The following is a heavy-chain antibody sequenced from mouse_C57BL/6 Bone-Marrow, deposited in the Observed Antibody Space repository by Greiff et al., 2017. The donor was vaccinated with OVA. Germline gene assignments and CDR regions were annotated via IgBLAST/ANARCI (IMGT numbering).Heavy chain of an antibody. V-gene: IGHV1-80*01. D-gene: IGHD4-1*01. CDR1: GYAFSSYW. J-gene: IGHJ2*01. CDR3: ARSALGRLDY. Sequence: VMLVESGAELVKPGASVKISCKASGYAFSSYWMNWVKQRPGKGLEWIGQIYPGDGDTNYNGKFKGKATLTADKSSSTAYMQLSSLTSEDSAVYFCARSALGRLDYWGQGTTLTVSS. CDR2: IYPGDGDT.